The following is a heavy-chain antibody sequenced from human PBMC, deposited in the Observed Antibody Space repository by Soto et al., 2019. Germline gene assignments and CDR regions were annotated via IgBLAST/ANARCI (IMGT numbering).Heavy chain of an antibody. Sequence: QVQLVQSGAEVKKPGASVKVSCKASGYTFTIYGISWVRQAPGQGLEWMGWISGYNGNTDYAQNLHDRGTPTTHASTSSAYMELRGHRSDDTAVYYCARVDYYDSSGYYGYWGQGTLITVSS. J-gene: IGHJ4*02. V-gene: IGHV1-18*04. CDR2: ISGYNGNT. CDR1: GYTFTIYG. D-gene: IGHD3-22*01. CDR3: ARVDYYDSSGYYGY.